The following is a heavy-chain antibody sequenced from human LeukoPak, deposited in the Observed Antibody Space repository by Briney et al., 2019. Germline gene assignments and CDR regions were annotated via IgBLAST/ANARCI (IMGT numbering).Heavy chain of an antibody. CDR3: ARGYYYYYMDV. Sequence: ASVKVSCKASGYTFTGYYMHWVRQAPGQGREWMGWINPNRGGTNYAQKFQGRVTMTRDTSISTAYMELSRLRSDDTAVYYCARGYYYYYMDVWGKGTTVTVSS. J-gene: IGHJ6*03. CDR1: GYTFTGYY. V-gene: IGHV1-2*02. CDR2: INPNRGGT.